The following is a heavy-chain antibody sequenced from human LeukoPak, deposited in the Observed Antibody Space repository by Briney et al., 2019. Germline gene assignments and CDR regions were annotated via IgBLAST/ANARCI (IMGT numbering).Heavy chain of an antibody. CDR2: ISSNGSTI. D-gene: IGHD2-15*01. CDR3: AKAPVTSCRGAFCYPFDY. Sequence: GGSLRLSCAASGFTFSDYYMSWIRQAPGKGLEWVSYISSNGSTIYYADSVKGRFTISRDNAKNTLYLQMNSLRAEDAAVYYCAKAPVTSCRGAFCYPFDYWGQGTLVTVSS. V-gene: IGHV3-11*01. J-gene: IGHJ4*02. CDR1: GFTFSDYY.